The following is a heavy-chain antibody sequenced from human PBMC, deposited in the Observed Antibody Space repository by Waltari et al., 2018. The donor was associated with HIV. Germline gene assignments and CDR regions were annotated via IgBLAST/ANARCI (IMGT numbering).Heavy chain of an antibody. D-gene: IGHD2-8*01. CDR1: GFTFSSYS. CDR3: ARDGADCTNRVCYFTDFDY. Sequence: EVQLVESGGGLVQPGGSLRLSCAASGFTFSSYSMNWVRQAPGKGVGWVSYIDSSSRTRYYADSVEVRCTIARDNAKNSLYLQMNSLRAEDTAVYYCARDGADCTNRVCYFTDFDYWGQGTLVTVSS. CDR2: IDSSSRTR. V-gene: IGHV3-48*04. J-gene: IGHJ4*02.